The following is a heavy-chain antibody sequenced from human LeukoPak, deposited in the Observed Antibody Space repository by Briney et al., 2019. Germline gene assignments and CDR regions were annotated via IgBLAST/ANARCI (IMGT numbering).Heavy chain of an antibody. CDR1: GGTFSSYA. CDR3: ARVPSPPYYYYGMDV. J-gene: IGHJ6*02. V-gene: IGHV1-69*13. CDR2: IIPIFGTA. Sequence: SVKVSCKASGGTFSSYAISWVRQAPGQGLEWMRGIIPIFGTANYAQKFQGRVTITADESTSTAYMELSSLRSEDTAVYYCARVPSPPYYYYGMDVWGQGTTVTVSS.